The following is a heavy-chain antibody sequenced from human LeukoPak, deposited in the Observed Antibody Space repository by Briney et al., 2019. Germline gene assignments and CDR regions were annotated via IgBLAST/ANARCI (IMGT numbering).Heavy chain of an antibody. J-gene: IGHJ6*02. D-gene: IGHD3-22*01. CDR2: IYYSGST. CDR1: GGSISGYY. V-gene: IGHV4-59*01. Sequence: SETLSLTCTVSGGSISGYYWSWIRQPPGKGLEWIGYIYYSGSTNYNPSLKSRVTISVDTSKNQFSLKLSSVTAADTAVYYCARGDYYDSSGYYYWDYYYYYGMDVWGQGTTVTVSS. CDR3: ARGDYYDSSGYYYWDYYYYYGMDV.